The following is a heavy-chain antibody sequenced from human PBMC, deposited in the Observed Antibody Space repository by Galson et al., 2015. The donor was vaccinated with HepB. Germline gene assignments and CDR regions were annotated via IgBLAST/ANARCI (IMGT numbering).Heavy chain of an antibody. CDR1: GFSLSTSGMR. J-gene: IGHJ3*02. V-gene: IGHV2-70*04. CDR3: ARIRDSTRDAFDI. Sequence: PALVKPTQTLTLTCTFSGFSLSTSGMRVTWIRQAPGKALEWLARIDWDDDKFYSTSLKTRLTISKDTSRSQVVLTMTNMDPVDTATYYCARIRDSTRDAFDIWGQGTVVTVSS. CDR2: IDWDDDK. D-gene: IGHD5/OR15-5a*01.